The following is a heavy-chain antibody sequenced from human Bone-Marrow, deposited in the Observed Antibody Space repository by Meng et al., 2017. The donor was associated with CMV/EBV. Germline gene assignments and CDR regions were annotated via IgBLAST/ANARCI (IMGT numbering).Heavy chain of an antibody. CDR2: ISGYNGNT. J-gene: IGHJ2*01. D-gene: IGHD4-17*01. CDR1: GYTFTNYG. V-gene: IGHV1-18*01. Sequence: ASGYTFTNYGIGWVRQAPGQGLEWMGWISGYNGNTNYAQKFQDRVTMTTDTSTSTAYMELRSLRSDDTAIYYCAKTPDYGDYRYFDLWGRGTLVTVSS. CDR3: AKTPDYGDYRYFDL.